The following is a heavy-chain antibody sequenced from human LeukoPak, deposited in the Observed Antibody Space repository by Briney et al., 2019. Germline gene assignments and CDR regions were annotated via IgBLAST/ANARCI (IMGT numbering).Heavy chain of an antibody. J-gene: IGHJ4*02. D-gene: IGHD1-26*01. CDR3: ATEIVGALWN. CDR2: INHSGST. CDR1: GGSFSGYY. Sequence: SETLSLTCAVYGGSFSGYYWSWIRQPPGKGLEWIGEINHSGSTNYNPSLKSRVTISVDTSKNQFSLKLSSVTAADTAVYYCATEIVGALWNWGQGTLVTVSS. V-gene: IGHV4-34*01.